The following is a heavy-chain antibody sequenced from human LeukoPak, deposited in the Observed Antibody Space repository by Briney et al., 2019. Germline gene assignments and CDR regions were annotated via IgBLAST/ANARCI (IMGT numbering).Heavy chain of an antibody. CDR1: GGSISSHY. D-gene: IGHD6-6*01. Sequence: SETLSLTCTVSGGSISSHYWSWIRQPPGKGLEWIGYINYSGSTNYNPSLKSRVTISVDTSKNQFSLKLSSVTAADTAVYYCARGGYSSSPMDVWGKGTTVTVSS. V-gene: IGHV4-59*11. CDR2: INYSGST. J-gene: IGHJ6*03. CDR3: ARGGYSSSPMDV.